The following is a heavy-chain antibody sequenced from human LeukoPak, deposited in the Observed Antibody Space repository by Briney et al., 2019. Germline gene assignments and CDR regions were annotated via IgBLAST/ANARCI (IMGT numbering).Heavy chain of an antibody. D-gene: IGHD1-1*01. CDR1: GYSFTSNW. V-gene: IGHV5-10-1*01. CDR2: IDPSDSYT. Sequence: GESLKISCKGSGYSFTSNWISWVRQMPGKGLEWMGRIDPSDSYTNYSPSFQGHVTISADKSIGTAYLQWSSLKASDTAMYYCARQPEGTWFDPWGQGTLVTVSS. CDR3: ARQPEGTWFDP. J-gene: IGHJ5*02.